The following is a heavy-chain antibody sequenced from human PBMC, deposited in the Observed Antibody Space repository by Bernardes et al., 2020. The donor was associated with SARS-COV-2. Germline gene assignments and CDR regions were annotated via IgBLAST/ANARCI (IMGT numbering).Heavy chain of an antibody. CDR3: ATGPYDFWSGPNWFDP. CDR1: GYTLTELS. D-gene: IGHD3-3*01. J-gene: IGHJ5*02. Sequence: ASVKVSCKVSGYTLTELSMHWVRQAPGKGLEWMGGFDPEDGETIYAQKFQGRVTMTEDTSTDTAYMELSSLRSEDTAVYYCATGPYDFWSGPNWFDPWGQGTLVTVSS. CDR2: FDPEDGET. V-gene: IGHV1-24*01.